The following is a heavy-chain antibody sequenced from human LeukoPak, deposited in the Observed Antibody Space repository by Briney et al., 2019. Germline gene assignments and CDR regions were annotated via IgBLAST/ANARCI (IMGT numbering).Heavy chain of an antibody. Sequence: SVKVSCKASGDTFSSYAISWVRQAPGQGLEWMGGIIPIFGTANYAQKFQGRVTITADESTSTAYMELSSLRSEDTAVYYCARGGEWLLPFDYWGQGTLVTVSS. CDR2: IIPIFGTA. CDR1: GDTFSSYA. D-gene: IGHD3-22*01. CDR3: ARGGEWLLPFDY. J-gene: IGHJ4*02. V-gene: IGHV1-69*01.